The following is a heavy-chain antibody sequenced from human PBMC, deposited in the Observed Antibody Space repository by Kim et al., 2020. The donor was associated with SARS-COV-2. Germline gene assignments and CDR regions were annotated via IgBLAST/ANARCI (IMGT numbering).Heavy chain of an antibody. CDR2: IYPGDSDT. J-gene: IGHJ4*02. CDR3: ARQTNVWFGELSPLDY. CDR1: GYSFTSYW. Sequence: GESLKISCKGSGYSFTSYWIGWVRQMPGKGLEWMGIIYPGDSDTRYSPSFQGQVTISADKSISTAYLQWSSLKASDTAMYYCARQTNVWFGELSPLDYWGQGTLVTVSS. V-gene: IGHV5-51*01. D-gene: IGHD3-10*01.